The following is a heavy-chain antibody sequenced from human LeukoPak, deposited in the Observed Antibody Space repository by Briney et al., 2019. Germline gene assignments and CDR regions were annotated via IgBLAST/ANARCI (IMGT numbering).Heavy chain of an antibody. J-gene: IGHJ5*02. V-gene: IGHV3-23*01. CDR1: GFTFDDYA. Sequence: PGRSLRLSCAASGFTFDDYAMHWVRRAPGKGLEWVSAISGSGGSTYYADSVKGRFTISRDNSKNTLYLQMNSLRAEDTAVYYCAKFYSSGSTNWFDPWGQGTLVTVSS. CDR3: AKFYSSGSTNWFDP. CDR2: ISGSGGST. D-gene: IGHD6-19*01.